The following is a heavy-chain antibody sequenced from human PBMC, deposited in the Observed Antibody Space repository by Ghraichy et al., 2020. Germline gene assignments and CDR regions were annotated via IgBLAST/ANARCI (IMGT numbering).Heavy chain of an antibody. CDR1: GFTFSSYA. J-gene: IGHJ4*02. Sequence: GGSLTLSCAASGFTFSSYAMSWVRQAPGKGLEWVSAISGSGANTYYAVSVNGRFTISRDNSKNTLYLQMNSLRAEDTAVYYCAKDRALGGGSCFDYWGQGALVTVSS. CDR2: ISGSGANT. CDR3: AKDRALGGGSCFDY. D-gene: IGHD2-15*01. V-gene: IGHV3-23*01.